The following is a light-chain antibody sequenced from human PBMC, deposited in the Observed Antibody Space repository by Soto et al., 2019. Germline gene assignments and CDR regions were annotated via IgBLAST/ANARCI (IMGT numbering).Light chain of an antibody. CDR1: QGIRNW. V-gene: IGKV1D-12*01. J-gene: IGKJ3*01. CDR2: AAS. Sequence: DIQMTQPPSSVSASVGNRVSITCRTSQGIRNWLAWYQQKPGRGPKLLIYAASSLTSGVSSRFSGSGYATDFTLTISSLQPEDFATYYCQQGNSFPFTFGPGTKVDIK. CDR3: QQGNSFPFT.